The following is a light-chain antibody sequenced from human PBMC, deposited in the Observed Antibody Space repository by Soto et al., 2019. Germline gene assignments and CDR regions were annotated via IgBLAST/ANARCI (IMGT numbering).Light chain of an antibody. J-gene: IGLJ1*01. CDR1: SSDIGAYNY. CDR2: EVT. V-gene: IGLV2-14*01. Sequence: QSALTQPASVSGSPGQSITISCTGTSSDIGAYNYVSWYQQHPGEAPKLLIYEVTYRPSGVSDRFSGSKSGNTASLTISGLQAEDEAEYYCSSYTSRSTRVFGSGTKVTGL. CDR3: SSYTSRSTRV.